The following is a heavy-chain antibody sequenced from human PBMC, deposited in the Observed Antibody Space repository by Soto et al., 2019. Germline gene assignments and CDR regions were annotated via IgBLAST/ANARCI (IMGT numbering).Heavy chain of an antibody. V-gene: IGHV3-7*01. CDR2: IKQDGSEK. J-gene: IGHJ4*02. CDR1: GFTFSSYC. CDR3: ARDLGYCSGGSCYREIAHFDY. D-gene: IGHD2-15*01. Sequence: GGSLRLSCAASGFTFSSYCMSWVRQAPGKGLEWVANIKQDGSEKYYVDSVKGRFTISRDNAKNSLYLQMNSLSAEDTAVYYCARDLGYCSGGSCYREIAHFDYWGQGTLVTVS.